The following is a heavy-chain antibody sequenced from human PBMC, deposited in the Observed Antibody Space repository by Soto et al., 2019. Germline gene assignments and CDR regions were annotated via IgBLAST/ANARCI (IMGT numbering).Heavy chain of an antibody. D-gene: IGHD6-13*01. V-gene: IGHV3-74*01. CDR1: GFVFTNFW. J-gene: IGHJ4*02. CDR3: AKDSWYFDL. Sequence: PGESLKISCEASGFVFTNFWMHWVRHVPGKGLVWGASIDTSGHSTNYAESVKGRFTISRDNAKNTVSLQMNSLRVEDTGVYYCAKDSWYFDLWSQGSQVNVSS. CDR2: IDTSGHST.